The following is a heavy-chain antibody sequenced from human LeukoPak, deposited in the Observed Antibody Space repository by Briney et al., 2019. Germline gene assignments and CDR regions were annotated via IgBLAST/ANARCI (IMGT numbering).Heavy chain of an antibody. CDR2: ICYSGRN. J-gene: IGHJ4*02. V-gene: IGHV4-39*01. CDR3: ARHRIVAAGPIDY. Sequence: SETLSLTCTVSGGSISSSSYYWGWIRQPPGKGLEWIGSICYSGRNYYNPSLKSRVTISVDTSKNQFSLKLSSVTAADTAVYYCARHRIVAAGPIDYWGQGTLVTVSS. CDR1: GGSISSSSYY. D-gene: IGHD6-13*01.